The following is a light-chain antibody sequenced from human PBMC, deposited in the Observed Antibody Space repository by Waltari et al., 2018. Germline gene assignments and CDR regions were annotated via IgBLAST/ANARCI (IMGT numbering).Light chain of an antibody. Sequence: SSELTQDPAVSVALGQTIRFTCQGDSLRTSYESWYQVKPGQAPVLVIYGKDKRPSGIPDRISVYSSGTTSSLTITGAQAEDEADYYCSSRNGRANEVVFAGGTKVTVL. CDR2: GKD. CDR3: SSRNGRANEVV. J-gene: IGLJ3*02. CDR1: SLRTSY. V-gene: IGLV3-19*01.